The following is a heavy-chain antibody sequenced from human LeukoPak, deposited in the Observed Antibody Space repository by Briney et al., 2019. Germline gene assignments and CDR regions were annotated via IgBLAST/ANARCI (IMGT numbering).Heavy chain of an antibody. CDR3: ARDHYSRNDH. V-gene: IGHV3-48*02. D-gene: IGHD4-11*01. Sequence: GGSLRLSCAASGFTFSTYSMTWVRQAPGEGLEWVSYISSSGTTIYYAGSVKGRFTISRDNAKNSVYLQMNSLRDEDTAVYYCARDHYSRNDHWGQGTLVTVSS. CDR1: GFTFSTYS. CDR2: ISSSGTTI. J-gene: IGHJ4*02.